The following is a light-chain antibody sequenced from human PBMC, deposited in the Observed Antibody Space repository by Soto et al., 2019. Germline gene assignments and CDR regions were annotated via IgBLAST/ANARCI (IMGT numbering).Light chain of an antibody. CDR2: AAS. J-gene: IGKJ4*01. V-gene: IGKV1-27*01. CDR3: QKYNSAPLT. CDR1: QGIAPY. Sequence: DVQMTQSPSSLSASVGDRVTITCRASQGIAPYLAWFQQKPGKVPKLLIYAASTLQSGVPSRFSGSGSGTDFTLTISSLQPEDVATYYCQKYNSAPLTLGGGTKVDNK.